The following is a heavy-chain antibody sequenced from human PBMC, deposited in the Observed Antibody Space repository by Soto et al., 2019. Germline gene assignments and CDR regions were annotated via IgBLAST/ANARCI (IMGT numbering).Heavy chain of an antibody. Sequence: SETLSLTCTVSGGSINSYYWSWIRQPPGKGLEWIAYIGNSGSTNYNPSLKSRVTISVDTSKNQFSLKLSSVTAADTAVYYCARSGYYDSSGYSYFNGMDVWGQGTTVTVS. CDR3: ARSGYYDSSGYSYFNGMDV. V-gene: IGHV4-59*01. D-gene: IGHD3-22*01. CDR1: GGSINSYY. J-gene: IGHJ6*02. CDR2: IGNSGST.